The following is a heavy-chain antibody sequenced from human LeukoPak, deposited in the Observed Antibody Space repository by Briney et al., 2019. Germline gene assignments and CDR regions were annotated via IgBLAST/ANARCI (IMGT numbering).Heavy chain of an antibody. CDR2: ISYDGSNK. D-gene: IGHD3-9*01. CDR3: AKDRLRYFDSAQY. V-gene: IGHV3-30*18. CDR1: GFTSSSYG. Sequence: PGGSLRLSCAASGFTSSSYGMHWVRQAPGKGLEWVAVISYDGSNKYYADSVKGRFTISRDNSKNTLYLQMNSLRAEDTAVYYCAKDRLRYFDSAQYWGQGTLVTVSS. J-gene: IGHJ4*02.